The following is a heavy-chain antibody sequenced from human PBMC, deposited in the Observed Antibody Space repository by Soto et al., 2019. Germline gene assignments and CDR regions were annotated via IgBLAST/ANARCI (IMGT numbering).Heavy chain of an antibody. CDR3: AKIRPYYDFWSGSNLRDYYYGMDV. CDR2: ISYDGSNK. D-gene: IGHD3-3*01. CDR1: GFTFSSYG. Sequence: GGSLRLSCAASGFTFSSYGMHWVRQAPGKGLEWVAVISYDGSNKYYADSVKGRFTISRDNSKNTLYLQMNSLRAEDTAVYYCAKIRPYYDFWSGSNLRDYYYGMDVWGQGTTVTVSS. J-gene: IGHJ6*02. V-gene: IGHV3-30*18.